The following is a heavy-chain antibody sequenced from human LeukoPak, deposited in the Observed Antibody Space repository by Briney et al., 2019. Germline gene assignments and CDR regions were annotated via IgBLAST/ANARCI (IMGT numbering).Heavy chain of an antibody. J-gene: IGHJ6*03. CDR3: ARELAMVTYYYYYYMDV. V-gene: IGHV3-48*01. Sequence: GGSLRLSCAASGFTFSSYSMNWVRQAPGKGLEWVSYISSSSSTIYYADSVKGRFTISRDNAKNSLYLQMNSLRAEDTAVYYCARELAMVTYYYYYYMDVWDKGTTVTISS. CDR2: ISSSSSTI. D-gene: IGHD5-18*01. CDR1: GFTFSSYS.